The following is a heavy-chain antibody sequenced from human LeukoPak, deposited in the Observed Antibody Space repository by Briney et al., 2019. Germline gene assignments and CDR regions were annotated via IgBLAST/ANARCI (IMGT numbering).Heavy chain of an antibody. D-gene: IGHD6-13*01. J-gene: IGHJ5*02. CDR3: AREVAAAGIRPMSDGNWFDP. CDR2: IIPIFGIA. Sequence: ASVKVSCKASGGTFSSYAISWVRQAPGQGLEWMGRIIPIFGIANYAQKFQGRVTITADKSTSTAYMELSSLRSEDTAVYYCAREVAAAGIRPMSDGNWFDPWGQGTLVTVSS. CDR1: GGTFSSYA. V-gene: IGHV1-69*04.